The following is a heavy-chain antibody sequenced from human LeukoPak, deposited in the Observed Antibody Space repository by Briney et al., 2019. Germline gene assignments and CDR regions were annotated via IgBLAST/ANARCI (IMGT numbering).Heavy chain of an antibody. CDR3: ARDRGQWLVPFNS. Sequence: PSETLSLTCTVSGGSVSSGSYDWSWIRQPPGKGLEWIGYIFYSGSTNYNPSLKSRVTISTDTSKNQFSLKLSSVTAADTAVYYCARDRGQWLVPFNSWGQGSLVAVSS. D-gene: IGHD6-19*01. J-gene: IGHJ4*02. CDR2: IFYSGST. CDR1: GGSVSSGSYD. V-gene: IGHV4-61*01.